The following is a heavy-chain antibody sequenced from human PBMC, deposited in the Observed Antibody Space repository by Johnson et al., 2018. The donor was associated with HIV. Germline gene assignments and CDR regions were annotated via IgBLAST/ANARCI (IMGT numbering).Heavy chain of an antibody. CDR3: ARVMDITTRPWGLGDI. V-gene: IGHV3-20*04. CDR1: GFTVSTKY. D-gene: IGHD6-6*01. Sequence: VQLVESGGGLIQPGGSLRLSCAASGFTVSTKYMSWVRQAPGKGLEWVSNINWNGGTISFADSVKGRFTISRDNAKTSLFLQMNGLRAEDTALYYCARVMDITTRPWGLGDIWGQGTMVTVSS. J-gene: IGHJ3*02. CDR2: INWNGGTI.